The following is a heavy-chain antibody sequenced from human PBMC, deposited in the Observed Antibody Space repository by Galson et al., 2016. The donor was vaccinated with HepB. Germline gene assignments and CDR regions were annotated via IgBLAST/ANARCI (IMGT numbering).Heavy chain of an antibody. CDR2: ISADSHTI. V-gene: IGHV3-48*01. D-gene: IGHD2-21*01. CDR3: VRDTRIPDS. Sequence: SLRLSCAASGFTFNKDSMNWVRRAPGKGLEWISYISADSHTIYQADSVRGRFTISRDNAKSSLYLQMNNLKAEDTAVYYCVRDTRIPDSWGQGTLVSVSS. J-gene: IGHJ4*02. CDR1: GFTFNKDS.